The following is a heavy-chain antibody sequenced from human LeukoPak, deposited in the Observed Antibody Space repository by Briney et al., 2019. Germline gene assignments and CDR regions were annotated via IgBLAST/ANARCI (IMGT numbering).Heavy chain of an antibody. J-gene: IGHJ4*02. CDR3: ARDTAMDDILTAYDYFDP. CDR2: INPNSGDT. D-gene: IGHD3-9*01. V-gene: IGHV1-2*02. CDR1: GYTFTGYY. Sequence: GASVKVSCKASGYTFTGYYIHWVRQAPGQGLEWMGWINPNSGDTNYAQNLQGRVTMTRDTSITTAYMELSRLRSDDTAVYFCARDTAMDDILTAYDYFDPWGQGTLVTVSS.